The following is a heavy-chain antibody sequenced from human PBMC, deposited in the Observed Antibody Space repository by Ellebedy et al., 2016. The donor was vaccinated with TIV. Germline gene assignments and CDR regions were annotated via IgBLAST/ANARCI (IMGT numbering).Heavy chain of an antibody. CDR3: AEHIVGATALGN. D-gene: IGHD1-26*01. V-gene: IGHV4-4*02. J-gene: IGHJ4*02. CDR1: GSSISSRDW. Sequence: MPSETLSLTCAVSGSSISSRDWCSWVRQPPGKGLEWIGEIYHSGSTHYNPSLKSRVTISVDTSKNHFSLNLSSVTAADTAVYYCAEHIVGATALGNWGQGTLVTVSS. CDR2: IYHSGST.